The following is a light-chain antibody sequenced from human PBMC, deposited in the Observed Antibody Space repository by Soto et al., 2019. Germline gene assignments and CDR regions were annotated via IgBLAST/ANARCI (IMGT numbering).Light chain of an antibody. Sequence: DIQMTQSPSSLSASVGDRVTITCRASQGIIDYLAWYQQKPGKAPKLLIYAASTLQSGVPSRFSGSGAGTDFTLTISGLQPEDVATYFCQKYNSARQTFGQGTKVEIK. CDR3: QKYNSARQT. CDR1: QGIIDY. J-gene: IGKJ1*01. V-gene: IGKV1-27*01. CDR2: AAS.